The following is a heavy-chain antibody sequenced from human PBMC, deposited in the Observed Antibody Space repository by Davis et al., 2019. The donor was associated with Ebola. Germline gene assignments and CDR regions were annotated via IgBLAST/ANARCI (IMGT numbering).Heavy chain of an antibody. CDR1: GFTFSNAW. J-gene: IGHJ1*01. CDR3: AKDRYYYDSSGYYGWGYFQH. CDR2: ITTGSTYI. Sequence: GGSLRLSCAASGFTFSNAWMSWVRQAPGKGLEWVSSITTGSTYIYYADSVKGRFTISRDNAKNTLYLQMNSLRAEDTAVYYCAKDRYYYDSSGYYGWGYFQHWGQGTLVTVSS. V-gene: IGHV3-21*01. D-gene: IGHD3-22*01.